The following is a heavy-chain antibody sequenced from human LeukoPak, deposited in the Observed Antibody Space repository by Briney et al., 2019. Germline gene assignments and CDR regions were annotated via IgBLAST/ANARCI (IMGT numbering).Heavy chain of an antibody. CDR2: ISGSSSTI. Sequence: GGSLRLSCAASGFTLSRFSMHWVRQAPGKGLEWLPYISGSSSTIYYADSVKGRFTISRDNAKNSLYLQMNSLRDEDTAVYYCARASFDYWGQGTLVTVSS. CDR1: GFTLSRFS. J-gene: IGHJ4*02. V-gene: IGHV3-48*02. CDR3: ARASFDY.